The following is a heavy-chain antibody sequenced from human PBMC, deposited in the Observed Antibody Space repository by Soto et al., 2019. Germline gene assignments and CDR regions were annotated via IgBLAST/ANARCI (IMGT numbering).Heavy chain of an antibody. V-gene: IGHV4-59*08. CDR3: ERHASYQLPYVDY. Sequence: SETLSLTCTVSGGSISSYYWSWIRQPPGKGLEWIGYIYNSGSTNYNPSLKSRVTISVDTSKNQFSLKLSSVTAADTAVYYCERHASYQLPYVDYWGQGTLVTVSS. D-gene: IGHD2-2*01. CDR1: GGSISSYY. J-gene: IGHJ4*02. CDR2: IYNSGST.